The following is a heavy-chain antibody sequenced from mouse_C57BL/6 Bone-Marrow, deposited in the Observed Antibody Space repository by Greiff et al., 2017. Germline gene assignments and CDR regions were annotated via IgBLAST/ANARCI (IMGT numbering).Heavy chain of an antibody. CDR3: AIGIYYGNTYGYFDV. CDR2: IYPRSGNT. D-gene: IGHD2-1*01. V-gene: IGHV1-81*01. CDR1: GYTFTSYG. Sequence: QVQLQQSGAELARPGASVKLSCKASGYTFTSYGISWVKQRTGQGLEWIGEIYPRSGNTYYNEKFKGKATLTADKSSSTAYMELRSLTSEDSAVYCCAIGIYYGNTYGYFDVWGTGTTVTVSS. J-gene: IGHJ1*03.